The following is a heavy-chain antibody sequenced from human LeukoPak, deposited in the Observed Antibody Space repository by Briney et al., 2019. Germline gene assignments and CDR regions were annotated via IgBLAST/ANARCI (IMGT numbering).Heavy chain of an antibody. Sequence: SETLSLTCAVYGGSFSGYYWSWIRQPPGKGLEWIGEINHSGSTNYNPSLKSRVTISVDTSKNQFSLKLSSVTAADTAVYYCARRLGWLPTSLELDHWGQGTLVTVSS. V-gene: IGHV4-34*01. D-gene: IGHD5-24*01. CDR3: ARRLGWLPTSLELDH. J-gene: IGHJ4*02. CDR2: INHSGST. CDR1: GGSFSGYY.